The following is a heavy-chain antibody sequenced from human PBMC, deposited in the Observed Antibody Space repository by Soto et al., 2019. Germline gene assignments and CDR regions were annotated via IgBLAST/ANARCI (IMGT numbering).Heavy chain of an antibody. CDR2: LYYGRSA. V-gene: IGHV4-59*01. CDR3: ALRSMAVVPEY. D-gene: IGHD3-22*01. J-gene: IGHJ4*02. CDR1: GDSISSYY. Sequence: QVQLQESGPGLVKPSETLSLTCAVSGDSISSYYCMWIRQPPGKGLESIGYLYYGRSANYNPSLNXRLTXSXDTSTNQCPLTLSSMTAADTAVYYCALRSMAVVPEYWGQGTLVTVSS.